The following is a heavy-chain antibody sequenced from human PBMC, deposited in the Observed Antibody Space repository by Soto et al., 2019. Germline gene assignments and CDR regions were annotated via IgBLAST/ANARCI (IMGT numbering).Heavy chain of an antibody. J-gene: IGHJ4*02. Sequence: EVQLLDSGGGLVQPGGSLRLSCEASGFRFSNYAMNWVRQAPGKGLEWVLGISGGGDNTYYADSVKGRFTISRDNSKNTVFLQMNSLRAEDTAVYYCAKERLARGFDYWGQGTLVTVSS. V-gene: IGHV3-23*01. CDR2: ISGGGDNT. CDR1: GFRFSNYA. CDR3: AKERLARGFDY.